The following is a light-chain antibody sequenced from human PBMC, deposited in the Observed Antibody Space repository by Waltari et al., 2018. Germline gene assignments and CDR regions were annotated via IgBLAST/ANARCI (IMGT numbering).Light chain of an antibody. Sequence: QSVLPHPLSASGTPGQSVTIPCSGSLSNFAANFVYWYQQVPGTAPKILIYRKEQRPSEVPDRFSASKSGSSASLAISGLRSEDEADYFCAAWDDSLGGHFVFGTGTKVIV. CDR3: AAWDDSLGGHFV. J-gene: IGLJ1*01. CDR2: RKE. V-gene: IGLV1-47*01. CDR1: LSNFAANF.